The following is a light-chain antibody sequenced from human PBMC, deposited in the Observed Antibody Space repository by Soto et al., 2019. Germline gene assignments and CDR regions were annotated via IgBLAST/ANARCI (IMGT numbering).Light chain of an antibody. CDR1: QSVVTNS. CDR3: QQYGGPRWT. V-gene: IGKV3-20*01. CDR2: GAS. Sequence: EIVLTQSPGTLSLSPGERATLSCRASQSVVTNSLAWYQQKPGQAPRLIIYGASNRATGIPDRFSGRGSGTDFTLTISRLEPEDCAVYYCQQYGGPRWTFGQGTKVEIK. J-gene: IGKJ1*01.